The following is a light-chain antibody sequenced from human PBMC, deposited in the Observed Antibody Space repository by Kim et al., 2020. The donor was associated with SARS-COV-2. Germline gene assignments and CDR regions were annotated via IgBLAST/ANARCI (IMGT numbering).Light chain of an antibody. V-gene: IGKV3D-20*01. CDR1: QSVSSSD. J-gene: IGKJ4*01. CDR2: EAS. CDR3: QHYGTSPCT. Sequence: SPGERVTLSCGASQSVSSSDLAWYQQRPGLAPRLVIYEASFRATGIPDRFSGSASGTDFTLTISRLEPEDFGVYFCQHYGTSPCTFGGGTKVDIK.